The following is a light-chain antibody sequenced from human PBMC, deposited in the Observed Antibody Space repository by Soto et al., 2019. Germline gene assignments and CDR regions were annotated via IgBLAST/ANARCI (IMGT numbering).Light chain of an antibody. CDR2: GAS. Sequence: EVVMTQSPATLSVSPGERATLSCRASQSVSSSLAWYQQKPGQAPRPLLYGASTRAPGIPARFSGSGSGTEFTLTISSLQSEDFAVYYCHQYNYLWTFGQGTRVEIK. CDR1: QSVSSS. V-gene: IGKV3-15*01. CDR3: HQYNYLWT. J-gene: IGKJ1*01.